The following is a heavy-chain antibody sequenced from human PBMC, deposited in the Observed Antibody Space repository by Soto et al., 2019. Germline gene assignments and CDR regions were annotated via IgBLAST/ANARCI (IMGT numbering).Heavy chain of an antibody. CDR2: IYSSGST. Sequence: QVQLQESGPGLVKPSETLSLSCSVSGGSVNSVNYYWSWIRQPPGKGLEWIGYIYSSGSTNYNPSLKSRVTISVDTSKNQLSLRLNSVTTADTAAYYCATSPRFAFDIWGQGTMVTVSS. V-gene: IGHV4-61*01. CDR1: GGSVNSVNYY. CDR3: ATSPRFAFDI. J-gene: IGHJ3*02.